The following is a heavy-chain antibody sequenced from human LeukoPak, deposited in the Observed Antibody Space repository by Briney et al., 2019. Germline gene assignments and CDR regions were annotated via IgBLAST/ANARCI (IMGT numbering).Heavy chain of an antibody. CDR1: GYTFTSYY. Sequence: ASVKVSCKASGYTFTSYYMHWVRQAPGQGLEWMGIINPSGGSTSYAQKFQGRVTMTRDTSTSTVYMELSSLRSEDTAVYYCARVGIAVALYNWFDPWGQGTLVNVSS. CDR2: INPSGGST. J-gene: IGHJ5*02. D-gene: IGHD6-19*01. CDR3: ARVGIAVALYNWFDP. V-gene: IGHV1-46*01.